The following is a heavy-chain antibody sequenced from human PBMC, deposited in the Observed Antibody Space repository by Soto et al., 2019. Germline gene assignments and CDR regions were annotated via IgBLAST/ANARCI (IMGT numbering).Heavy chain of an antibody. CDR2: IWDDGSNK. CDR3: ARDTRGAYFDY. V-gene: IGHV3-33*01. J-gene: IGHJ4*02. Sequence: SGGSLRLSCAASGFTFTSYGMHWVRQAPGKGLEWVAVIWDDGSNKLYGDSVKSRFTISRDNSKNTVYLQMNSLRAEDTAVYYCARDTRGAYFDYWGQGTLVTVSS. D-gene: IGHD2-15*01. CDR1: GFTFTSYG.